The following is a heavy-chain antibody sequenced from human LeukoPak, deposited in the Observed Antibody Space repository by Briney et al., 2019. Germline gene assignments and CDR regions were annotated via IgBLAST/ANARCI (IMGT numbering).Heavy chain of an antibody. D-gene: IGHD6-13*01. CDR2: IYYSGST. CDR1: GGSISSYY. J-gene: IGHJ4*02. V-gene: IGHV4-59*08. CDR3: ARFIAAAGAFDY. Sequence: SETLSLTCTVSGGSISSYYWSWIRQPPGKGLEWVVYIYYSGSTNYNPSLKSRVTITVDTPKNQFSLKLSSVTAADTAVYYCARFIAAAGAFDYWGQGTLVTVSS.